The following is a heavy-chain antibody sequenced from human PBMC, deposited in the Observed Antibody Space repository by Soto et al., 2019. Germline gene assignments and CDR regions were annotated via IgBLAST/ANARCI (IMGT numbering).Heavy chain of an antibody. D-gene: IGHD4-4*01. J-gene: IGHJ4*02. CDR3: ASGIYTNYVSDPHY. V-gene: IGHV3-23*01. CDR1: GFTFNNYA. Sequence: GGSLRLSCAASGFTFNNYAMNWVRQAPGKGLEWVSAISGSGVSTYYADSVKGRFTITRDNSKNTLFLQMNSLRAEDAAVYYCASGIYTNYVSDPHYWGQGTLVTVSS. CDR2: ISGSGVST.